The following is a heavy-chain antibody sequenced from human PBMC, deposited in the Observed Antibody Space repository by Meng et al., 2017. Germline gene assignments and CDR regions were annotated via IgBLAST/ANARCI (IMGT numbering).Heavy chain of an antibody. CDR1: GVPFTDHW. CDR3: VRISTLVTNL. J-gene: IGHJ4*02. CDR2: ISVDGSQT. V-gene: IGHV3-74*01. Sequence: GGSLRPSCAAAGVPFTDHWMHWVRQAPGKLLVWVSHISVDGSQTGHADSVTGRFTITRDNAQNTLYLHMDSLRAEDTAVYFCVRISTLVTNLWGQGTLVTVSS. D-gene: IGHD4-17*01.